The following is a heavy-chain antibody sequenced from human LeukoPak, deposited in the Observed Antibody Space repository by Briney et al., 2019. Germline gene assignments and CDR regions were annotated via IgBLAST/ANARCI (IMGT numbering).Heavy chain of an antibody. CDR2: IYYSGST. J-gene: IGHJ4*02. Sequence: SETLSLTCTVSGCSISSYYWSWIRQPPGKGLEWIGYIYYSGSTNYNPSLKSRVTISVDTSKNQFSLKLTSVTAADTAVYYCATAGPISGRHNYFDSWGQGTLVTVSS. V-gene: IGHV4-59*01. CDR1: GCSISSYY. D-gene: IGHD3-10*01. CDR3: ATAGPISGRHNYFDS.